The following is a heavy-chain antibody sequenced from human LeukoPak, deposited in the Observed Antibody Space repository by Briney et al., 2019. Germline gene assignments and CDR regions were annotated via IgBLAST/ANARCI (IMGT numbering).Heavy chain of an antibody. V-gene: IGHV4-30-4*01. D-gene: IGHD5-18*01. CDR1: VGSISSGDYY. CDR2: IYYSGST. Sequence: SQTLSLTCTLSVGSISSGDYYWSWIRQPPGNGLEWIGYIYYSGSTYYNPSLKSRVTISVDTSKNQFSLKLSSVTAADTAVYYCAGTPGDTAMVPPNYFDYWGQGTLVTVSS. CDR3: AGTPGDTAMVPPNYFDY. J-gene: IGHJ4*02.